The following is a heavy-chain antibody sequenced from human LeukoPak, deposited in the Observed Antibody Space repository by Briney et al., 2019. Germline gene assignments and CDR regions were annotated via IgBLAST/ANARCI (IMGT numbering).Heavy chain of an antibody. CDR3: ARELLDAFDI. CDR2: IIPIFGTA. D-gene: IGHD2-15*01. V-gene: IGHV1-69*13. Sequence: ASVKVSCKASGGTFSSYVISWVRQAPGQGLEWMGGIIPIFGTANYAQKFQGRVTIIADESTSTVYMELSSLRSEDTAVYYCARELLDAFDIWGQGTTVTVSS. CDR1: GGTFSSYV. J-gene: IGHJ3*02.